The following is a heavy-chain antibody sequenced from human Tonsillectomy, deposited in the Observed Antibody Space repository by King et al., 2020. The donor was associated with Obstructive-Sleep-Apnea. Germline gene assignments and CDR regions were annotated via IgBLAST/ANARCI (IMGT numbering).Heavy chain of an antibody. J-gene: IGHJ6*02. CDR1: GFTFGDYY. CDR3: ARYCTGGSCSYSYFGLDV. V-gene: IGHV3-11*06. Sequence: QVQLVESGGGLVKPGGSLRLSCAASGFTFGDYYMSWIRQAPGRGLEWISHISSSSSFTMFADSVKGRFTISRDSAKNSLYLQINSLRAEDTGVYFCARYCTGGSCSYSYFGLDVWGQGTTVTVSS. D-gene: IGHD2-15*01. CDR2: ISSSSSFT.